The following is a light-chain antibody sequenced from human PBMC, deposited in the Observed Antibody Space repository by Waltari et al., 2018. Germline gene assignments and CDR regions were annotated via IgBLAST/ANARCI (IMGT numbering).Light chain of an antibody. Sequence: QSALTQPPSASGSPGQSVTISCTGTSSDVGGYNYVSWYQKHPGKAPTLIFYEVTQRPWGVPGGCAAASGGNTALLTISGLQADDEADYYCDSFAGSITWVFGGGTKLTVL. CDR1: SSDVGGYNY. CDR2: EVT. J-gene: IGLJ3*02. CDR3: DSFAGSITWV. V-gene: IGLV2-8*01.